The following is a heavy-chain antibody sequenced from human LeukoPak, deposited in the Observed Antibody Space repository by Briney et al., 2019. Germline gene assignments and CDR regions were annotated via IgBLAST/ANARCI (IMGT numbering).Heavy chain of an antibody. CDR2: IIPIFGTA. CDR3: ARGALLRAQNWFDP. Sequence: GASVKVSCKASGGTFSSYAISWVRQAPGQGLEWMRGIIPIFGTANYAQKFQGRVTITTDESTSTAYMELSSLRSEDTAVYYCARGALLRAQNWFDPWGQGTLVTVSS. J-gene: IGHJ5*02. CDR1: GGTFSSYA. V-gene: IGHV1-69*05.